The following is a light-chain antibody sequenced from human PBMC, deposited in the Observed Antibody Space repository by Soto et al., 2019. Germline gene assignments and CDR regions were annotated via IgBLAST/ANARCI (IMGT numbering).Light chain of an antibody. CDR2: AAS. Sequence: DIQMTQSPSSLSASVGDRVTITCRASQGISSSLAWYQQKPGEAPKLLIYAASTLQSGVPPRFSGSGSGTDFTLAISSLQPEDSATYYCLQDINYPWTFGQGNKVDIK. J-gene: IGKJ1*01. CDR1: QGISSS. V-gene: IGKV1-9*01. CDR3: LQDINYPWT.